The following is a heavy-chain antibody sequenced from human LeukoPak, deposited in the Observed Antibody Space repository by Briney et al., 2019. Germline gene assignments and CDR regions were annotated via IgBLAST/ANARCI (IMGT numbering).Heavy chain of an antibody. Sequence: ASVKVSCKASGYTFTGYYMHWVRQAPGQGLEWMGWINPSNGGTKYAQRFQGRVNMTRDTSVNTAYMELTSLRSDDTAVYYCARDQYQLLDLWGQGTTVTVSS. D-gene: IGHD2-2*01. V-gene: IGHV1-2*02. CDR2: INPSNGGT. CDR3: ARDQYQLLDL. J-gene: IGHJ6*02. CDR1: GYTFTGYY.